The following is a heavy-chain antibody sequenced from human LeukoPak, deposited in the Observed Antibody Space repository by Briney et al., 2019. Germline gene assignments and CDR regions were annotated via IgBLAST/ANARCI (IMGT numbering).Heavy chain of an antibody. J-gene: IGHJ3*02. CDR2: IYSGGST. CDR3: ARDGYWNGVTRAFDI. V-gene: IGHV3-53*01. Sequence: GGSLRLSCAASGFTFSTFAMIWVRQPPGKGLEWVSVIYSGGSTYYADSVKGRFTISRDNSKNTLYLQMNSLRAEDTAVYYCARDGYWNGVTRAFDIWGQGTMVTVSS. D-gene: IGHD1-1*01. CDR1: GFTFSTFA.